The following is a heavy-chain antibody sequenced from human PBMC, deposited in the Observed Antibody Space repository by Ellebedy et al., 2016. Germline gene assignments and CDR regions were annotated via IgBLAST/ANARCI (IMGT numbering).Heavy chain of an antibody. CDR1: GYTFSNHE. D-gene: IGHD1-1*01. V-gene: IGHV1-8*01. CDR3: SRGRTTERLTVSRPTHNWFNP. J-gene: IGHJ5*02. Sequence: ASVKVSXXASGYTFSNHEINWVRQATGQGLEWMGWMNPNTGNTGYAQKFQGRVTMTMNTSISTAYMELSSLRSEDTAVYYCSRGRTTERLTVSRPTHNWFNPWGQGTLVTVSS. CDR2: MNPNTGNT.